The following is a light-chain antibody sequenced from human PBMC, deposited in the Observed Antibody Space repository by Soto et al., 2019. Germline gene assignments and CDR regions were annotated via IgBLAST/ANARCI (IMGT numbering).Light chain of an antibody. CDR2: DVT. CDR3: CSYGGYFWV. CDR1: SSGVGGYDY. J-gene: IGLJ3*02. V-gene: IGLV2-11*01. Sequence: QSVVTQPRSVSGSPGQSVTVSCTGTSSGVGGYDYVSWFQHHPGKVPKLMIYDVTKRPSGVPDRFSASKSGNTASLTISGLQAEDEADYYCCSYGGYFWVFGGGTKLTVL.